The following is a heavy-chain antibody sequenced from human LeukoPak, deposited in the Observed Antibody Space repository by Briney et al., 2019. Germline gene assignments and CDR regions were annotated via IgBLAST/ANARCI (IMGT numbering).Heavy chain of an antibody. CDR2: INPSGGST. CDR1: GYTFTSYY. V-gene: IGHV1-46*01. D-gene: IGHD3-22*01. Sequence: ASVKVSCKASGYTFTSYYMHWVRQAPGQGLEWMGIINPSGGSTSYAQKFQGRVTMTRDTSTSTVYMELSGLRSEDTAVYYCALRGGSSGYYSVYFDYWGQGTLVTVSS. CDR3: ALRGGSSGYYSVYFDY. J-gene: IGHJ4*02.